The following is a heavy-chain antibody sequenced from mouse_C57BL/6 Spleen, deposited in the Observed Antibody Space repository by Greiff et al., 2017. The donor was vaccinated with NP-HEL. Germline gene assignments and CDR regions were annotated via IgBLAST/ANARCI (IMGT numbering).Heavy chain of an antibody. V-gene: IGHV1-4*01. J-gene: IGHJ2*01. Sequence: QVQLQQSGAELARPGASVKMSCKASGYTFTSYTMHWVKQRPGQGLEWIGYINPSSGYTKYNQKFKDKATLTADKSSSTAYMQLSSLTSEDSAVYYCARITTLEYYFDYWGQGTTLTVSS. CDR2: INPSSGYT. D-gene: IGHD1-1*01. CDR3: ARITTLEYYFDY. CDR1: GYTFTSYT.